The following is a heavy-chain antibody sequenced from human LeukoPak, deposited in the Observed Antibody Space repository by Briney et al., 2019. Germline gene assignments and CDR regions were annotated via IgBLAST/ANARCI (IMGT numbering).Heavy chain of an antibody. CDR2: INPSVGGT. D-gene: IGHD3-10*01. J-gene: IGHJ4*02. Sequence: ASVKVSFKAFGYGFTSYYIHWVRQAPGQGLEWMGIINPSVGGTTYARKFQGRVTMTRDTSTSTVYMELSSLRSEDTAVYYCARHGSGRYYPAEGRVDYWGQGTLVTVSS. V-gene: IGHV1-46*03. CDR1: GYGFTSYY. CDR3: ARHGSGRYYPAEGRVDY.